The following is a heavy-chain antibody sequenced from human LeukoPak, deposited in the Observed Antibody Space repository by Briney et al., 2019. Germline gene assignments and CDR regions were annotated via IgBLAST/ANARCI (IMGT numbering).Heavy chain of an antibody. CDR1: GGTSSSYA. V-gene: IGHV1-69*13. CDR2: IIPIFGTA. Sequence: ASVKVSCKASGGTSSSYAISWVRQAPGQGLEWMGGIIPIFGTANYAQKFQGRVTITADESTSTAYMELSSLRSEDTAVYYCARELGEGGYENYYFDYWGQGTLVTVSS. D-gene: IGHD5-12*01. J-gene: IGHJ4*02. CDR3: ARELGEGGYENYYFDY.